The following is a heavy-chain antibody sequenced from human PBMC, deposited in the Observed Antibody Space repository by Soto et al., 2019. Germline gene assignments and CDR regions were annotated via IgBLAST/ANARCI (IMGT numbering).Heavy chain of an antibody. J-gene: IGHJ4*02. CDR2: TYYRSKWNF. D-gene: IGHD4-17*01. CDR1: GDSVSANSAA. Sequence: SQTLSLTCVISGDSVSANSAAWNWIRQSPSRGLEWLGRTYYRSKWNFDYAESVKSRMSIIPDTSNNHFSLLLNSVTPEDTAVYYCARDSGGGSYGDSPTFDYWGQGTLVTVSS. CDR3: ARDSGGGSYGDSPTFDY. V-gene: IGHV6-1*01.